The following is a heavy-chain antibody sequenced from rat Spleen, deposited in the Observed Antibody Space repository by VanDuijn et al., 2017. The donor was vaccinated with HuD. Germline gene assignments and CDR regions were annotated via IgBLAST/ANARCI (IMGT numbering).Heavy chain of an antibody. J-gene: IGHJ3*01. CDR3: VGGWFAY. CDR1: GFTFSNYG. CDR2: ISYDGSST. Sequence: EVQLVESGGGLVQPGRSLKLSCAASGFTFSNYGMAWVRQAPTKGLEWVATISYDGSSTYYRDSVKGRFTISRDNAKSTLYLQMDSLRSEDTATYYCVGGWFAYWGQGTLVTVSS. V-gene: IGHV5-29*01.